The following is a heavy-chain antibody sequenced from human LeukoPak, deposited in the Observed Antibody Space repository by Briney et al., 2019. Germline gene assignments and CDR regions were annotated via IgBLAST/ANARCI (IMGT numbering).Heavy chain of an antibody. CDR3: AREGTLGQIVVVITSFDS. CDR2: TYYRSKWFH. V-gene: IGHV6-1*01. CDR1: GDSVSSNNAA. J-gene: IGHJ4*02. D-gene: IGHD3-22*01. Sequence: SQTLSLTCAISGDSVSSNNAAWSWIRQSPSRGLEWLGRTYYRSKWFHDYTVSVKSRITINPDTSKNQFSLQLNSVTPEDTAVYYCAREGTLGQIVVVITSFDSWGQGTLVTVSS.